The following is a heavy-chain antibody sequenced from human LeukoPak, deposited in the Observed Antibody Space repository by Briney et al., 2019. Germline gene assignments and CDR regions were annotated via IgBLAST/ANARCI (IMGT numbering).Heavy chain of an antibody. Sequence: GRSLRLSCAASGFSFGSYGMHWVRQAPGKGLEWVAFIRYGGSHQFYADSVRGRFTISRDNPKDTLYLQMNSLRGEDTAVYFCARDSGTWFYLQDWGQGTLVTVSS. D-gene: IGHD2/OR15-2a*01. J-gene: IGHJ1*01. CDR1: GFSFGSYG. CDR2: IRYGGSHQ. CDR3: ARDSGTWFYLQD. V-gene: IGHV3-33*01.